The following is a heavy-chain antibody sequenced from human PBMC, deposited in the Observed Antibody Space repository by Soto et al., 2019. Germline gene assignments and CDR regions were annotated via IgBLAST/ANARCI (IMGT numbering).Heavy chain of an antibody. Sequence: PSETLSLTCTVSGGSISSGGYYWSWIRQHPGKGLEWIGYIYYSGSTYYNPSLKSRVTISVDTSKNQFSLKLSSVTAADTAVYYCARDHNRRGKLPNNWFDPWGQGTLVTVSS. CDR2: IYYSGST. D-gene: IGHD2-15*01. J-gene: IGHJ5*02. CDR1: GGSISSGGYY. CDR3: ARDHNRRGKLPNNWFDP. V-gene: IGHV4-31*03.